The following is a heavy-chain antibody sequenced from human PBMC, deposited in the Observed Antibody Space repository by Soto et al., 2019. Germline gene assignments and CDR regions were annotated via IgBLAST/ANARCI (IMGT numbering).Heavy chain of an antibody. V-gene: IGHV6-1*01. CDR2: TYYRSKWYN. D-gene: IGHD6-13*01. J-gene: IGHJ5*02. CDR1: GDSVSSNSAA. Sequence: SHTLSLTCAISGDSVSSNSAAWNWIRQSPSRGLEWLGRTYYRSKWYNDYAVSVKSRVTINPDTSKNQFSLQLNSVTPEDTAVYYCARDWAEGSSWSLNWFDPWGQGTLVTVSS. CDR3: ARDWAEGSSWSLNWFDP.